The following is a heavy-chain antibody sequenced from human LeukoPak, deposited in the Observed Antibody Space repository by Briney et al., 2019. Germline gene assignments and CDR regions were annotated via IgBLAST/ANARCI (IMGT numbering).Heavy chain of an antibody. D-gene: IGHD5-18*01. CDR2: ISSSSSTI. CDR3: ARDNDVFGDTAMVTDRYFDY. Sequence: PGGSLRLSCAASGFTFSSYSMNWVRQAPGKGLEWVSYISSSSSTIYYADSVKGRFTISRDNAKNSLYLQMNSLRAEDTAVYYCARDNDVFGDTAMVTDRYFDYWGQGTLVTVSS. CDR1: GFTFSSYS. V-gene: IGHV3-48*01. J-gene: IGHJ4*02.